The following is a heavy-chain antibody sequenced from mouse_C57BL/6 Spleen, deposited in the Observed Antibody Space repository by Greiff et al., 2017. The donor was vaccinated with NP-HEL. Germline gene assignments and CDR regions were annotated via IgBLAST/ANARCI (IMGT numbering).Heavy chain of an antibody. Sequence: EVQLVESGGGLVQPKGSLKLSCAASGFSFNTYAMNWVRQAPGKGLEWVARIRSKSNNYATYYADSVKDRFTISRDDSESMLYLQMNNLKTEDTAMYYCVRPYGNYEGWFAYWGQGTLVTVSA. CDR2: IRSKSNNYAT. V-gene: IGHV10-1*01. CDR3: VRPYGNYEGWFAY. D-gene: IGHD2-1*01. J-gene: IGHJ3*01. CDR1: GFSFNTYA.